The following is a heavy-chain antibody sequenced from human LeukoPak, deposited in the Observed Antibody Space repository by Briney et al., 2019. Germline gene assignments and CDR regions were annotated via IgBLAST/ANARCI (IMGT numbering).Heavy chain of an antibody. D-gene: IGHD6-19*01. CDR3: AKARPSTLDSSGWLYFDY. Sequence: PGGSLRLSCAASGFSFSNYAMHWVRQAPGKGLEYVSRISTYGGSTYHANSVKGRFTISRDNSKNTLYLQMNSLRAEDTAVYYCAKARPSTLDSSGWLYFDYWGQGTLVTVSS. CDR1: GFSFSNYA. J-gene: IGHJ4*02. V-gene: IGHV3-64*01. CDR2: ISTYGGST.